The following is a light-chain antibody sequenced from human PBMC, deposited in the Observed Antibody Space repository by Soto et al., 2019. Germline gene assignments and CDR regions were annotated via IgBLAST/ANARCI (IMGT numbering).Light chain of an antibody. CDR3: QQYGTSPT. J-gene: IGKJ5*01. V-gene: IGKV3-20*01. CDR1: QSVSSSY. Sequence: ILLTQSPATLSLSPGERATLSCRASQSVSSSYLAWYQQKPGHAPRLLIYGASSRATGIPDRLSGSGSGTDFTLTISRLEPEDFAVYYCQQYGTSPTFGQGTRLEIK. CDR2: GAS.